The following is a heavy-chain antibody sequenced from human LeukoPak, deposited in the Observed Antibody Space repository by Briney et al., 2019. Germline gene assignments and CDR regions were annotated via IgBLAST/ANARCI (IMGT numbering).Heavy chain of an antibody. D-gene: IGHD3-22*01. V-gene: IGHV3-30*04. J-gene: IGHJ4*02. Sequence: SCKASGYTFTSYYMHWVRQAPGKGLERVALIGHDGADKYYADSVKGRFLISRDNSKNMLFLQMNSLIIEDTAVYYCARNSDYYDYSPQSVWGQGTLVTVS. CDR3: ARNSDYYDYSPQSV. CDR1: GYTFTSYY. CDR2: IGHDGADK.